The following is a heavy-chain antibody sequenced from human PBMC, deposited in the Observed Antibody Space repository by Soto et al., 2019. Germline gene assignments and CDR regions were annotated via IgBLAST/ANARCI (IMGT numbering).Heavy chain of an antibody. CDR3: AKDMSGLRYFDWSFDI. Sequence: GGSLRLSCAASGFTFDDYAMHWVRQAPGKGLEWVSGISWNSGSIGYADSVKGRFTISRDNAKNSLYLPMNSLRAEDTALYYSAKDMSGLRYFDWSFDIWGQGTMVTVSS. CDR2: ISWNSGSI. J-gene: IGHJ3*02. V-gene: IGHV3-9*01. CDR1: GFTFDDYA. D-gene: IGHD3-9*01.